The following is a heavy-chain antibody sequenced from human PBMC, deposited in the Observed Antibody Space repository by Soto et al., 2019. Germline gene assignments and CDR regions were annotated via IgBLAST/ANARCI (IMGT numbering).Heavy chain of an antibody. D-gene: IGHD3-22*01. J-gene: IGHJ4*02. Sequence: ASETLSLTCTVSGDSISTFYWGWMRQSPGKELEWIGYVYYTGSTNYNPSLKSRVTISVDRSKNQFSLKLTSANAADTAVYYCARGRTVRNYADASRDYFYFFAYWGQGTQVTVSS. CDR1: GDSISTFY. V-gene: IGHV4-59*12. CDR2: VYYTGST. CDR3: ARGRTVRNYADASRDYFYFFAY.